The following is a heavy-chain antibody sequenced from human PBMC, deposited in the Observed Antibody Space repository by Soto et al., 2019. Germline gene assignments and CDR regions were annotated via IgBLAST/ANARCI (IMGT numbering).Heavy chain of an antibody. CDR2: LIPVFGSP. D-gene: IGHD5-18*01. CDR3: TRVLGYTFEPGKTRYYAMDV. CDR1: GGTFSKDA. J-gene: IGHJ6*02. Sequence: QVQLVQSGAEVKKPGSSVTVSCKTSGGTFSKDAINWVRQAPGQVLEWMGLLIPVFGSPIYAQKFQGRIRITADESTGTAFMDLSSLRSADTAVYYCTRVLGYTFEPGKTRYYAMDVWGQGTTVSVSS. V-gene: IGHV1-69*01.